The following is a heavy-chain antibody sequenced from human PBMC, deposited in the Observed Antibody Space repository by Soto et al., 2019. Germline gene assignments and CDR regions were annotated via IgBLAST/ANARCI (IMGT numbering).Heavy chain of an antibody. CDR2: ISSSSSYI. Sequence: GGSLRLSCAASGFTFSSYSMNWVRQAPGKGLEWVSSISSSSSYIYYADSVKGRFTISRDNAKNSLYLQMNSLRAEDTAVYYCARDYDFGVAFYGMDVWGQGTTVTVSS. CDR1: GFTFSSYS. V-gene: IGHV3-21*01. J-gene: IGHJ6*02. CDR3: ARDYDFGVAFYGMDV. D-gene: IGHD3-3*01.